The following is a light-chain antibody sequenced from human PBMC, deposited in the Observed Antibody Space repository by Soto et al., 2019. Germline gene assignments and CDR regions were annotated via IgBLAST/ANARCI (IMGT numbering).Light chain of an antibody. CDR2: KVS. V-gene: IGKV2-24*01. J-gene: IGKJ1*01. CDR1: QSLLHSDGNTY. CDR3: MQATQSHWT. Sequence: DIVMTQTPLSSPVTLGQAASISCRSSQSLLHSDGNTYLSWFQQRPGQPPRLLIYKVSDRFSVVPDRFSGSGAGTDFTLTISRVEAEDVGIYYCMQATQSHWTFGQGTKVEIK.